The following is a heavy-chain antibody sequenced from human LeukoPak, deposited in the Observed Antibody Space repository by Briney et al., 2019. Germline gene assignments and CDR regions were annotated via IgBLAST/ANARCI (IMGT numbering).Heavy chain of an antibody. V-gene: IGHV3-21*01. Sequence: GGSLRLSCAASGFTFSSYSMNWVRQAPGKGLEWVSSISSSSSYIYYADSVKGRFTISRDNAKNSLYPQMNSLRAEDTAVYYCAARRGGIAVAGIDYWGQGTLDTVSS. CDR1: GFTFSSYS. D-gene: IGHD6-19*01. CDR2: ISSSSSYI. CDR3: AARRGGIAVAGIDY. J-gene: IGHJ4*02.